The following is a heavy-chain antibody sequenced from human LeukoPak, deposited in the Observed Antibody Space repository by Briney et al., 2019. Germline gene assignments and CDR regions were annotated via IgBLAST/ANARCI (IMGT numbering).Heavy chain of an antibody. V-gene: IGHV4-4*07. D-gene: IGHD2-2*01. CDR3: ARVDCSSTSCSNYYYGMDV. CDR2: IYTSGGT. CDR1: GGSISSYY. J-gene: IGHJ6*02. Sequence: KPSETLSLTCTVSGGSISSYYWSWIRQPAGKGLEWIGRIYTSGGTNYNPSLKSRVTMSVDTSKNQFSLKLSSVTAADTAVYYCARVDCSSTSCSNYYYGMDVWGQGTTVTVSS.